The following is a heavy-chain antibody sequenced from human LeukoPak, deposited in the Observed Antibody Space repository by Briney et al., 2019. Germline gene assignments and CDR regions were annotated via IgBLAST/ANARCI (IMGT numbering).Heavy chain of an antibody. CDR3: AKDGRYYDSSGSYYYYMDV. Sequence: GGSLRLSCAASGFTFSSYDMHWVRQATGKGLEWVSAIGTAGDTYYPGSVKGRFTISRENAKNSLYLQMNSLRAGDTAVYYCAKDGRYYDSSGSYYYYMDVWGKGTTVTISS. J-gene: IGHJ6*03. CDR2: IGTAGDT. V-gene: IGHV3-13*01. CDR1: GFTFSSYD. D-gene: IGHD3-22*01.